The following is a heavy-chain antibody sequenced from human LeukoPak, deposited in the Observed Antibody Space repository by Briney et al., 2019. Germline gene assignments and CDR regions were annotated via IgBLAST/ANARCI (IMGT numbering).Heavy chain of an antibody. CDR1: GVSIGSGAYY. CDR2: IFHSGST. J-gene: IGHJ5*02. D-gene: IGHD2-2*01. CDR3: ARFVVGSSTSQHSLNNWFDP. Sequence: PSQTLSLTCTVSGVSIGSGAYYWSWIRQHPAKGLEWIGYIFHSGSTYYNPSLKSRLTISVDTSKNQFSLKLSSVTAADTAVYYCARFVVGSSTSQHSLNNWFDPWGQGTLVTVSS. V-gene: IGHV4-31*03.